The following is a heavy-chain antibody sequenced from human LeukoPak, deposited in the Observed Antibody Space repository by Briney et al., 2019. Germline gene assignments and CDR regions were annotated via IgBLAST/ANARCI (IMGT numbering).Heavy chain of an antibody. CDR2: ISWNSGNI. D-gene: IGHD6-6*01. CDR3: AKDEYSSSSGWFDP. CDR1: GFTFSSYG. Sequence: GGSLRLSCAASGFTFSSYGMHWVRQAPGKGLEWISGISWNSGNIGYADSVKGRFTISRDNAKNSLYLQMNSLRAEDTALYYCAKDEYSSSSGWFDPWGQGTLVTVSS. V-gene: IGHV3-9*01. J-gene: IGHJ5*02.